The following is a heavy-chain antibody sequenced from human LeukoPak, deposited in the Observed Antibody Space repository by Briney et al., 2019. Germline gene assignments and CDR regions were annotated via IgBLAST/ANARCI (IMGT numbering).Heavy chain of an antibody. CDR1: GFTFSNYA. CDR2: ISYIGGST. J-gene: IGHJ6*02. V-gene: IGHV3-23*01. CDR3: AKLKVDV. Sequence: GGSLRLSCVASGFTFSNYAVSWVRQAPGKGLEWVSSISYIGGSTYYADSVKGRFTISRDNPKNTLYLQMNSLRAEDTAVYYCAKLKVDVWGQGTTVTVSS.